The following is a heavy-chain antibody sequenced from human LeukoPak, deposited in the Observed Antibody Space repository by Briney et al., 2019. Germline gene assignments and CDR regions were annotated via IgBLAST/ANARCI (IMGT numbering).Heavy chain of an antibody. CDR2: INHRGRP. CDR3: ARVTKGEWELLGY. CDR1: GGSFSDYY. D-gene: IGHD1-26*01. Sequence: PSETLSLTCAVYGGSFSDYYWSWIRQPPGKGLEWLGEINHRGRPYYNPSLLSRVTISVDTSKNQLSLKVTSVTAADTAVYYCARVTKGEWELLGYWGQGTLVTVSS. V-gene: IGHV4-34*01. J-gene: IGHJ4*02.